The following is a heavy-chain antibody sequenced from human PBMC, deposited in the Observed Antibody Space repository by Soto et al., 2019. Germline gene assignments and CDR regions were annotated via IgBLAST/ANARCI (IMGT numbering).Heavy chain of an antibody. J-gene: IGHJ4*02. CDR3: MVQGVHPFPFDY. V-gene: IGHV3-33*01. Sequence: QVQLVESGGGVVQPGRSLRLSCAASGFTFSSYGMHWVRQAPGKGLEWVAVIWYDGSNKYYADSVKGRFTISRDNSKNTLYLQMNGLRTEDTAVYYCMVQGVHPFPFDYWGQGTLVTVSS. CDR1: GFTFSSYG. CDR2: IWYDGSNK. D-gene: IGHD3-10*01.